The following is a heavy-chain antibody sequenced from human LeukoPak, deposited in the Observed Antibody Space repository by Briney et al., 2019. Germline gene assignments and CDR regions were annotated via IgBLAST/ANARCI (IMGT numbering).Heavy chain of an antibody. CDR3: ATDRSPPERTTPMGY. CDR1: GYTFTSYY. Sequence: ASVKVSCKASGYTFTSYYIHWVRQAPGQGLEWMGWINPNSGGTKYAQKFQGRVTMTRDTSISTAYMELSSLRSEDTAVYYCATDRSPPERTTPMGYWGQGTLVTVSS. V-gene: IGHV1-2*02. J-gene: IGHJ4*02. CDR2: INPNSGGT. D-gene: IGHD1-1*01.